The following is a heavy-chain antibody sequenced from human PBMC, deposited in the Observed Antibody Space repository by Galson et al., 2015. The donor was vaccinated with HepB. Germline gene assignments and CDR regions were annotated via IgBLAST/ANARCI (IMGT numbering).Heavy chain of an antibody. Sequence: SVKVSCTASGYTFTSYGISWVRQAPGQGLERMGWINAYNGNTNYAQKLKGRVTMTTDTSTSTAYMEMRSLRSDDTAVYYCARDPRMGPICVGYYYYGMDVLGQGTTVTVSS. J-gene: IGHJ6*02. CDR2: INAYNGNT. V-gene: IGHV1-18*01. CDR1: GYTFTSYG. CDR3: ARDPRMGPICVGYYYYGMDV. D-gene: IGHD1-26*01.